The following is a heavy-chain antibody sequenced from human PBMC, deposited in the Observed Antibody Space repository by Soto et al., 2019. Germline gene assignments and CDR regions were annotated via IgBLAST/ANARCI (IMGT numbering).Heavy chain of an antibody. CDR3: AKPYCGGDCGFDY. Sequence: PGGSLRLSCAASGFTFISYGMHWFRQSPGKGLEWVAVISYDGSNKYYADSVKGRFTISRDNSKNTLYLQMNSLRAEDTAVYYCAKPYCGGDCGFDYWGQGTLVTVSS. D-gene: IGHD2-21*02. V-gene: IGHV3-30*18. CDR2: ISYDGSNK. J-gene: IGHJ4*02. CDR1: GFTFISYG.